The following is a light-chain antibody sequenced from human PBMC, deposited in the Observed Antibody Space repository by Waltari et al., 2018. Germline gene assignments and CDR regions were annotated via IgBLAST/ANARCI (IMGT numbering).Light chain of an antibody. J-gene: IGLJ3*02. CDR3: SSYTSSSTWV. Sequence: QSALTQPASVSGSPGQSISLSCTGTSSAVGVYNYVSWYQQHPGKAPKLMIYEVSNRPSGVSNRFSGSKSDNTASLTISGLQAEDEADYYCSSYTSSSTWVFGGGTKLTVL. CDR2: EVS. V-gene: IGLV2-14*01. CDR1: SSAVGVYNY.